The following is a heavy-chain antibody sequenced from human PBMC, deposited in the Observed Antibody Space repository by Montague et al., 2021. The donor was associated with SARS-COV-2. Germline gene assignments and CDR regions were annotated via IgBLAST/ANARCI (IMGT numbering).Heavy chain of an antibody. D-gene: IGHD3-10*01. CDR1: GGSISSSSYY. CDR2: IYYSGTT. J-gene: IGHJ4*02. V-gene: IGHV4-39*01. CDR3: ARHVRSLMVRGPDFDY. Sequence: SETLSLTCTVYGGSISSSSYYWGWIRQRPGKGLEWIGSIYYSGTTYYNPSLKSRVTISVDTSKNQFSLKLSSVTAADTAVYYCARHVRSLMVRGPDFDYWGQGTLVTVSS.